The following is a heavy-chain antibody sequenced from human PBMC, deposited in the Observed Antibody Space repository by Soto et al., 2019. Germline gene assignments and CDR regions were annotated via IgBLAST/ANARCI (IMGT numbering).Heavy chain of an antibody. D-gene: IGHD6-13*01. CDR2: ISNNGAHT. J-gene: IGHJ6*03. V-gene: IGHV3-64*01. CDR1: GFTFSNYE. CDR3: ARRGYGSRWPNVYMDV. Sequence: EAQLVESGGGLVQPGGSLRLSCAASGFTFSNYEMHWVRQAPGKGLEYVEGISNNGAHTDYAKSVKGRFTISRDNSENTLYLQMGSLRAEDMALYYCARRGYGSRWPNVYMDVWGKGTTVTVSS.